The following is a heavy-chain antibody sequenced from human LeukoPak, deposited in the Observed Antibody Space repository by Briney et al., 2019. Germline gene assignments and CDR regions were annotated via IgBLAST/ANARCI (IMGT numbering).Heavy chain of an antibody. CDR2: IYYSGNT. CDR3: AREVYGSGSYYMEGTYYFDY. Sequence: SETLSLTCTVSGGSISSYYWSWIRQPPGKGLEWIGYIYYSGNTNYNPSLKSRVTMSVDTSKNQFSLKLSSVTAADTAVYYCAREVYGSGSYYMEGTYYFDYWGQGTLVTVSS. V-gene: IGHV4-59*12. J-gene: IGHJ4*02. D-gene: IGHD3-10*01. CDR1: GGSISSYY.